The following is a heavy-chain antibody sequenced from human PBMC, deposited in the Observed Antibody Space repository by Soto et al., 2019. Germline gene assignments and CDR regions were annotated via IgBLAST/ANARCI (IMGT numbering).Heavy chain of an antibody. D-gene: IGHD5-12*01. CDR3: VREGRGSFDF. J-gene: IGHJ3*01. V-gene: IGHV3-23*01. CDR1: GFIFTNYA. CDR2: IGGRGNSA. Sequence: EVQVSESGGGLVRPGGSLRLSCAASGFIFTNYAMNWVRQAPGKGLEWVSVIGGRGNSAYYADSVQGRFTISRDNSKNTLSLQVSSLTADDTAIYYCVREGRGSFDFWGRGTMVTASS.